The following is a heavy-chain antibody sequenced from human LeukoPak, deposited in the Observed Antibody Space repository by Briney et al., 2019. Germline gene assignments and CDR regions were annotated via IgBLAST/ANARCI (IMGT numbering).Heavy chain of an antibody. CDR1: AFTFSTTW. V-gene: IGHV3-74*01. D-gene: IGHD4-17*01. J-gene: IGHJ4*02. CDR3: AREALTETTFGPYDY. CDR2: IISDGSFT. Sequence: GGSLRLSCAASAFTFSTTWMHWVRQAPGKGLVWVSRIISDGSFTTYADSVKGRFTISRDNAKNMLYLQMNNLRAEDTAVYYCAREALTETTFGPYDYWGQGTLVTVSS.